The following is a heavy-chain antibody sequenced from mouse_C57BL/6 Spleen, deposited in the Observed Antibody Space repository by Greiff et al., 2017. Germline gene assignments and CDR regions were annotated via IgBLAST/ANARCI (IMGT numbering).Heavy chain of an antibody. V-gene: IGHV5-6*02. Sequence: EVKLQESGGDLVKPGGSLKLSCAASGFTFSSYGMSWVRQTPDKRLEWVATISSGGSYTYYPDSVKGRFTISRDTAKNTLYLQMSSLKSEDTAMYYCARRYYYGSSEDYYAMDYWGQGTSVTVSS. CDR2: ISSGGSYT. CDR3: ARRYYYGSSEDYYAMDY. J-gene: IGHJ4*01. D-gene: IGHD1-1*01. CDR1: GFTFSSYG.